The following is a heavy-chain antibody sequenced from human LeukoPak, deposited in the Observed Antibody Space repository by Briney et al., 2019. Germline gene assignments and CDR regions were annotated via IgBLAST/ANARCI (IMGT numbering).Heavy chain of an antibody. Sequence: GESLEISCEGSGSSFTSSWIGWVRPLPGKGLEWMGIFYPGDSDSRYSPSFQGQVTISVDKCISTAYLQWSSLKASDIAMYYCARLKSISGSYPEGYFDYWGQGTLVTVSS. J-gene: IGHJ4*02. V-gene: IGHV5-51*01. CDR1: GSSFTSSW. D-gene: IGHD3-10*01. CDR3: ARLKSISGSYPEGYFDY. CDR2: FYPGDSDS.